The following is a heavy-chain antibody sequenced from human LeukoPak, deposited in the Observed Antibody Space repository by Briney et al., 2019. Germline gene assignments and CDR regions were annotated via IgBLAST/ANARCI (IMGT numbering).Heavy chain of an antibody. Sequence: SDTLSLTCAVYGGSFSGYYWSWIRQPPGKGLEWIGEINHSGSTNYNPSLKSRVTISVDTSKNQFSLKLSSVTAADTAVYYCARGSRGPRPHYSNYGKFDYWGQGTLVTVSS. CDR1: GGSFSGYY. D-gene: IGHD4-11*01. V-gene: IGHV4-34*01. CDR3: ARGSRGPRPHYSNYGKFDY. J-gene: IGHJ4*02. CDR2: INHSGST.